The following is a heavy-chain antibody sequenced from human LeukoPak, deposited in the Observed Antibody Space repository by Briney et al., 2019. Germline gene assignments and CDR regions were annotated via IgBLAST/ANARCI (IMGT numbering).Heavy chain of an antibody. V-gene: IGHV3-30*04. CDR2: ISYDGSNK. D-gene: IGHD3-10*01. CDR1: GFTFSSYA. CDR3: AREGGRGIITMVRGVINYFDY. J-gene: IGHJ4*02. Sequence: GGSLRLSCAASGFTFSSYAMHWVRQAPGRGLEWVAVISYDGSNKYYADSVKGRFTISRDNSKNTLYLQMNSLRAEDTAVYYCAREGGRGIITMVRGVINYFDYWGQGTLVTVSS.